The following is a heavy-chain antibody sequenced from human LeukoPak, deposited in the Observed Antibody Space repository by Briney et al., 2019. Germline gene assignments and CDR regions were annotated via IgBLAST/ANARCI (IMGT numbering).Heavy chain of an antibody. Sequence: PSETLSLTCTVSGGSISSDNYYWGWIRQPPGKGLEWIGFIYHSGSTYYNPSLKSRVTISVDTSKNQFSLKLSSVTAADTAVYYCASSRWGSSIYFQHWGQGTLVTVSS. CDR2: IYHSGST. J-gene: IGHJ1*01. V-gene: IGHV4-39*07. CDR1: GGSISSDNYY. D-gene: IGHD6-6*01. CDR3: ASSRWGSSIYFQH.